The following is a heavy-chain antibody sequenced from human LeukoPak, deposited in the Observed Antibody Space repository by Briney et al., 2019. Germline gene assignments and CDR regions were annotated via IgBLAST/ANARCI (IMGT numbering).Heavy chain of an antibody. V-gene: IGHV4-61*01. Sequence: PSETLSLTCTVSGGSISSSSYYWGWIRQPPGKGLEWIGYIYYSGSTNYNPSLKSRVTISVDTSKNQFSLKLSSVTAADTAVYYCARERRVRFLEWSDAFDIWGQGTMVTVSS. CDR2: IYYSGST. D-gene: IGHD3-3*01. CDR3: ARERRVRFLEWSDAFDI. CDR1: GGSISSSSYY. J-gene: IGHJ3*02.